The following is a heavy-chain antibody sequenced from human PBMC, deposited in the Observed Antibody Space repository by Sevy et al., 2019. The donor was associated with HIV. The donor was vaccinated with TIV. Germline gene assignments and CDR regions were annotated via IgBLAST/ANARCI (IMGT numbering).Heavy chain of an antibody. CDR2: IKKDGSEK. CDR3: ARGCSSTSCLWGLDV. V-gene: IGHV3-7*03. J-gene: IGHJ6*02. D-gene: IGHD2-2*01. CDR1: GFTFSTYW. Sequence: GGSLRLSCAASGFTFSTYWMSWVRQAPGKGLEWVANIKKDGSEKYYVDSVKGRFTISRDNAKNSLHLQMKSLRAEDTAVYYCARGCSSTSCLWGLDVWGQGTTVTVSS.